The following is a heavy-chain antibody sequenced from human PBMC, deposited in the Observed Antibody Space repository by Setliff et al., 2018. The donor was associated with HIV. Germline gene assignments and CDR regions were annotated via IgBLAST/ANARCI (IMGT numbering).Heavy chain of an antibody. V-gene: IGHV4-34*08. D-gene: IGHD1-26*01. CDR1: GETFNGYF. J-gene: IGHJ3*02. Sequence: SETLSLTCAVYGETFNGYFWTWIRQSPGKGLEWIGELNHSGNINQNPSLRSGFTLSVDTSKNQFSLKLSSVTAADTAVYYCASRYPWEVREIVGAMGAFDIWGQGTMVTVSS. CDR2: LNHSGNI. CDR3: ASRYPWEVREIVGAMGAFDI.